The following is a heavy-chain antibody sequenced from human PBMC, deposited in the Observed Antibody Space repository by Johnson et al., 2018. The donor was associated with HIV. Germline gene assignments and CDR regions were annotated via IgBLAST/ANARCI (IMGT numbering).Heavy chain of an antibody. CDR1: GFTFSNYD. CDR2: MGTAGDT. D-gene: IGHD5-24*01. Sequence: VQLVESGGDWVQRGGSLKLSCAASGFTFSNYDIHWVRQATGKGLEWVSTMGTAGDTYYAGSVKGRFTVSRENAKNSLYLQMNSLRAEDTAVYYCARGMARIAFDIWGQGTMVTVSS. CDR3: ARGMARIAFDI. V-gene: IGHV3-13*01. J-gene: IGHJ3*02.